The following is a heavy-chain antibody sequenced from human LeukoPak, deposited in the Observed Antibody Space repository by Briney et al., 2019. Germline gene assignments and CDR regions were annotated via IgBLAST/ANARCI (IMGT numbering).Heavy chain of an antibody. CDR3: ARDLYYYDSSGYYDYYYMDV. CDR1: GFTFSSYG. CDR2: ISSSGSTI. Sequence: PGGSLRLSCAASGFTFSSYGMHWVRQAPGKGLEWVSYISSSGSTIYYADSVKGRFTISRDNAKNSLYLQMNSLRAEDTAVYYCARDLYYYDSSGYYDYYYMDVWGKGTTVTISS. V-gene: IGHV3-48*04. J-gene: IGHJ6*03. D-gene: IGHD3-22*01.